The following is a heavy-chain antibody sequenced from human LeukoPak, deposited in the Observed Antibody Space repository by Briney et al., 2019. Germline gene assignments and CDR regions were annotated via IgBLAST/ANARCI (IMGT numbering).Heavy chain of an antibody. CDR1: GFTFKDYG. CDR3: AKGEVYADAEYFQH. J-gene: IGHJ1*01. D-gene: IGHD2-8*01. CDR2: INWNGGGT. V-gene: IGHV3-20*04. Sequence: PGGSLRLSCAATGFTFKDYGMHWVRQPPGKGLEWVSSINWNGGGTDYADSVKGRFTISRDNAKNSLYLQMNSLRAEDTALYYCAKGEVYADAEYFQHWGQGALVTVSS.